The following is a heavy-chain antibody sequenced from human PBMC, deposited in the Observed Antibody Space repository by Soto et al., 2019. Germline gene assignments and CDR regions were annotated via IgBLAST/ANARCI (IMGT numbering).Heavy chain of an antibody. V-gene: IGHV3-9*01. CDR2: ISWNSGGI. Sequence: EVQLVESGGSLVQPGTSLRLSCAASGFTFHYYAMHWVRQAPGKGLEWVSGISWNSGGIDYADSVKGRFTISRDNAKKSLYLLMNSLRAEDTAFYYCVKDDRDCSRTSCYGSDFHYYGMDVWGQGTTVTVSS. J-gene: IGHJ6*02. D-gene: IGHD2-2*01. CDR1: GFTFHYYA. CDR3: VKDDRDCSRTSCYGSDFHYYGMDV.